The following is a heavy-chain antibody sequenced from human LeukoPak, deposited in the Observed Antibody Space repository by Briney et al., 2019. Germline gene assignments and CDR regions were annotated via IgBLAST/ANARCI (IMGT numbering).Heavy chain of an antibody. J-gene: IGHJ5*02. CDR2: INPNSGGT. Sequence: ASVKVSCKASGYTFTGYYMHWVRQALGQGLEWMGWINPNSGGTNYAQKFQGRVTMTRDTSISTAYMELSRLRSDDTAVYYCARMSGYCSSTSCYSWFDPWGQGTLVTVSS. D-gene: IGHD2-2*03. V-gene: IGHV1-2*02. CDR1: GYTFTGYY. CDR3: ARMSGYCSSTSCYSWFDP.